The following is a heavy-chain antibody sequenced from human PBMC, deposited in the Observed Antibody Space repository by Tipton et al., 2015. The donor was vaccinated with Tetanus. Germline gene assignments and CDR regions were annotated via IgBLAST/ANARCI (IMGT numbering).Heavy chain of an antibody. CDR3: ARDASRYTYGSNYFDY. V-gene: IGHV3-48*02. Sequence: GSLRLSCEGSGFSFRGFGMNWVRQAPGKGLEWISYISYSSTSIYYADSVKGRFAVSRDNAKNSLYLQMNTLTDDDTAVYYCARDASRYTYGSNYFDYWGQGTLVTVSS. CDR1: GFSFRGFG. CDR2: ISYSSTSI. J-gene: IGHJ4*02. D-gene: IGHD5-18*01.